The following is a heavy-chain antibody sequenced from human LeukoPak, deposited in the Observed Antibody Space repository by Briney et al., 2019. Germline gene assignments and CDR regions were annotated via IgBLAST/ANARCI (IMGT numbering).Heavy chain of an antibody. V-gene: IGHV4-34*01. Sequence: KASETLSLTCAVYGGSFSGYYWSWIRQPPGKGLEWIGEINHSGSTNYNPSLKSRVTISVDTSKNQFSLKLSSVTAADTAVYYCARAGIRFIAAASQWFDPWGQGTLVTVSS. CDR3: ARAGIRFIAAASQWFDP. J-gene: IGHJ5*02. D-gene: IGHD6-13*01. CDR2: INHSGST. CDR1: GGSFSGYY.